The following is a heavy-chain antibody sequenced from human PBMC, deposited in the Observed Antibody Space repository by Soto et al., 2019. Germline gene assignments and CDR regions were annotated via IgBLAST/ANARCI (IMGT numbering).Heavy chain of an antibody. D-gene: IGHD3-3*01. J-gene: IGHJ6*02. CDR3: VREEITIFGGLYYYYGMYV. V-gene: IGHV4-4*07. CDR1: GGSISSYY. CDR2: IYTSGST. Sequence: PSETLSLTCTVSGGSISSYYWSWIRQPAGKGLEWIGRIYTSGSTNYNPSLKSRVTTSVDTSKNQFSLKLSSVTAADTAVYYCVREEITIFGGLYYYYGMYVWGQGTTGTVS.